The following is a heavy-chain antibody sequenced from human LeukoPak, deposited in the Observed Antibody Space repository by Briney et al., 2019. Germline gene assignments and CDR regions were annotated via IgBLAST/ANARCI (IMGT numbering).Heavy chain of an antibody. CDR1: GFTFSDTW. V-gene: IGHV3-74*01. D-gene: IGHD2/OR15-2a*01. Sequence: PGGSLRLSCAASGFTFSDTWMHWVRQVPGKGLVWVSRIRGDGSDARYAESVKGRFTIFRDNAKNTLYLQMNSLRAEDTAVYYCARDWFHAIDYWGQGTLVTVSS. CDR3: ARDWFHAIDY. J-gene: IGHJ4*02. CDR2: IRGDGSDA.